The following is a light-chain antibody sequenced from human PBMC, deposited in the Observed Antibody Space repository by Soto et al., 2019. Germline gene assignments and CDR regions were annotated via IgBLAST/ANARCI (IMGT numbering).Light chain of an antibody. Sequence: AIQMTQSPSSLSASVGDRVSITFRASQGIRNDLGWYQQKPGKAPKLLIFAASTLQSGVPSRFSGSGSGTDFTLTISSLQPEDFATYYCLQDYNYPYTFGQGTKVDIK. CDR1: QGIRND. CDR2: AAS. V-gene: IGKV1-6*01. J-gene: IGKJ2*01. CDR3: LQDYNYPYT.